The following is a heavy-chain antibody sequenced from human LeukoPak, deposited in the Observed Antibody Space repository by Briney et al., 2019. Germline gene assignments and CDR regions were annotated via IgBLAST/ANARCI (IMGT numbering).Heavy chain of an antibody. J-gene: IGHJ4*02. D-gene: IGHD3-10*01. V-gene: IGHV3-23*01. CDR2: ISGSGGST. CDR1: GFTFSSYG. Sequence: GGSLRLSCAASGFTFSSYGMSWVRQAPGKGLEWVSAISGSGGSTYYADSVKGRLTISRDNSKNTLYLQMNSLRAEDTAVYYCAKAYGSGNYHNYFDYWGQGTLVTVSS. CDR3: AKAYGSGNYHNYFDY.